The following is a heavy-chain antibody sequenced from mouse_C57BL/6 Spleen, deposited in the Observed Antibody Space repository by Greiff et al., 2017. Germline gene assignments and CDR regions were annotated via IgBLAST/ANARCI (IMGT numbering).Heavy chain of an antibody. V-gene: IGHV14-2*01. CDR2: IDPEDGEP. J-gene: IGHJ2*01. CDR3: ARIYYYGSSPYCCYY. CDR1: GFNIKDYY. Sequence: VQLQQSGAELVTPGASVKLSCTASGFNIKDYYMHWVKQRTEQGLAWIGRIDPEDGEPKYAPKFQGKATVTADASSNTASLQRSSLTSEYTAVCYWARIYYYGSSPYCCYYWGQGTTLTVSS. D-gene: IGHD1-1*01.